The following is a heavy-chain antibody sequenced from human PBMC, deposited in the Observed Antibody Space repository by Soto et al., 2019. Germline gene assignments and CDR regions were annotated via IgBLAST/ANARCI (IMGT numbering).Heavy chain of an antibody. CDR3: TKSRGVAGRPLDD. D-gene: IGHD6-6*01. J-gene: IGHJ4*02. CDR1: GFVFEDYA. CDR2: ITWTSDSL. V-gene: IGHV3-9*01. Sequence: EVQLVESGGGLVQPGRSLRLSCAASGFVFEDYAMHWVRQAPGKGLEWVSSITWTSDSLAYTGSVKGRFTISRDNAKNSLYLEMDSLRPEDTALYYCTKSRGVAGRPLDDWGQGTLVTVSS.